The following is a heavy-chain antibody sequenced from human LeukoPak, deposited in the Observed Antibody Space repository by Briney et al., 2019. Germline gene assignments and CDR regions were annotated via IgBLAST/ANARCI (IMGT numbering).Heavy chain of an antibody. CDR2: INPNSGGT. J-gene: IGHJ4*02. CDR1: GYTFTGYY. D-gene: IGHD3-22*01. CDR3: ARETYYYDSSGYYTPGMGDFDY. V-gene: IGHV1-2*02. Sequence: EASVKVSCKASGYTFTGYYMHWVRQAPGQGLEWMGWINPNSGGTNYAQKFQGRVTMTRDTSISTAYMELSRLRSDDTAVYYCARETYYYDSSGYYTPGMGDFDYWGQGTLVTVSS.